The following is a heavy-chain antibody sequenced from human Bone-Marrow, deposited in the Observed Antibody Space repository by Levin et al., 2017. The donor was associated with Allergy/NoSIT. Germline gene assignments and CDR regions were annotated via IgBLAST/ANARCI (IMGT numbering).Heavy chain of an antibody. CDR1: GFTFSSYR. J-gene: IGHJ4*02. V-gene: IGHV3-21*01. Sequence: VASVKVSCAASGFTFSSYRMNWVRQAPGKGLEWVSSISSSSSSMYYADSVKGRFTISRDNAKNSLYLQMISLRAEDMAMYYCARVRCSTISCFTDYWGQGTLVTVSS. CDR3: ARVRCSTISCFTDY. CDR2: ISSSSSSM. D-gene: IGHD2-2*02.